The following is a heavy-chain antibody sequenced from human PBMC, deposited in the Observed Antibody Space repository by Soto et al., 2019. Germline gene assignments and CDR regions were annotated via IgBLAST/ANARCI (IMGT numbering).Heavy chain of an antibody. V-gene: IGHV3-30*03. CDR2: ISYDGTNK. CDR3: ATVETATITFGGPMY. J-gene: IGHJ4*02. Sequence: GGSLRLSCAASGFTFSNYGMHWVRQALGKGQEWVAVISYDGTNKYYADSVKGRFTVSRDNSKNTLFLQMNRLRAEDTAVYYCATVETATITFGGPMYWGQGTLVTVSS. D-gene: IGHD3-16*01. CDR1: GFTFSNYG.